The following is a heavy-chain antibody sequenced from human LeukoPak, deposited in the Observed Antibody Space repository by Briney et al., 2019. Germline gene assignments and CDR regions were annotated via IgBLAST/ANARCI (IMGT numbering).Heavy chain of an antibody. Sequence: ASVKVSCKASGYTFTGYHMHWVRQAPGQGLEWMGWINPNSGGTNYAQKFQGRVTMTRDTSISTAYMELSRLRSDDTAVYYCARDRFVGDSSPLYYFDYWGQGTLVTVSS. CDR2: INPNSGGT. CDR1: GYTFTGYH. CDR3: ARDRFVGDSSPLYYFDY. V-gene: IGHV1-2*02. J-gene: IGHJ4*02. D-gene: IGHD3-22*01.